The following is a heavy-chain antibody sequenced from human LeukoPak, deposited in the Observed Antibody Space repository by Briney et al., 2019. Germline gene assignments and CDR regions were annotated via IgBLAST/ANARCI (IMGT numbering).Heavy chain of an antibody. V-gene: IGHV1-18*01. CDR3: ASSPDSGYDFSDY. J-gene: IGHJ4*02. CDR1: GYTFTNYG. Sequence: ASVKLSCKASGYTFTNYGISWVRQAPGQGLEWMGWISAYNGNTNYAQKFQGRVTMTTDTSTSIAYMELRSLRSDDTAVYYCASSPDSGYDFSDYWGQGTLVTVSS. CDR2: ISAYNGNT. D-gene: IGHD5-12*01.